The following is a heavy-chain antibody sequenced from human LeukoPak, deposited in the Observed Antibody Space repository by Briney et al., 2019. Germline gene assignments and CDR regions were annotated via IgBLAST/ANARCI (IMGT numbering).Heavy chain of an antibody. CDR3: AMTTVTTGRSSFDI. Sequence: SETLSLTCAVYGGSFSGYYWSWIRQPPGKGLEWIGEINHSGSADYNPSLKSRVTISVDTSKNHFSLKLSSVTAAATAVYYCAMTTVTTGRSSFDIWAQGTMVTVSS. D-gene: IGHD4-17*01. J-gene: IGHJ3*02. V-gene: IGHV4-34*01. CDR1: GGSFSGYY. CDR2: INHSGSA.